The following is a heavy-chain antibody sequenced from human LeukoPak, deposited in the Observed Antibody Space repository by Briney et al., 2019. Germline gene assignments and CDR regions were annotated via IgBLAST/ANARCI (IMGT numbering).Heavy chain of an antibody. Sequence: GGPLRLSCAASGFTFSSYEMNWVRQAPGKGLEWVSYISSSGSTIYYADSVKGRFTISRDNAKNSLYLQMNSLRAEDTAVYYCARVTPGYCSSTSCYRIYYYYGMDVWGQGTTVTVSS. V-gene: IGHV3-48*03. CDR2: ISSSGSTI. CDR1: GFTFSSYE. D-gene: IGHD2-2*03. J-gene: IGHJ6*02. CDR3: ARVTPGYCSSTSCYRIYYYYGMDV.